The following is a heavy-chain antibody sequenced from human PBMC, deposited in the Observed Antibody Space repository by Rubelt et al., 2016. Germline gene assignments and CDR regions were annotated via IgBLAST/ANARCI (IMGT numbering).Heavy chain of an antibody. CDR2: IYYSGST. D-gene: IGHD4-11*01. Sequence: QLQLQESGPGLVKPSETLSLTCTVSGGSISSSSYYWGWIRQPPGKGLEWIGSIYYSGSTYYNPSLKSRVTLSVDTSKNQFSLKLSSVTAADTAVYYCARRMTTVTTVFDYWGQGILVTVSS. V-gene: IGHV4-39*01. J-gene: IGHJ4*02. CDR3: ARRMTTVTTVFDY. CDR1: GGSISSSSYY.